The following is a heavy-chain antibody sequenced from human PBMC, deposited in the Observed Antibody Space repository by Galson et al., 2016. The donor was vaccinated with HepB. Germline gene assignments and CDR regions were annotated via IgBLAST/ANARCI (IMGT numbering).Heavy chain of an antibody. CDR2: VFHSGNS. V-gene: IGHV4/OR15-8*01. Sequence: ETLSLTCGVSGGSISQNNWWTWARQAPGMGLEWIGEVFHSGNSVYNPSLKSRVSISVDKSKNHFSLRLTSVTAADTAIYFCTRHSKLSDWYFDLWGRGTLVTVSS. CDR3: TRHSKLSDWYFDL. CDR1: GGSISQNNW. J-gene: IGHJ2*01. D-gene: IGHD1-26*01.